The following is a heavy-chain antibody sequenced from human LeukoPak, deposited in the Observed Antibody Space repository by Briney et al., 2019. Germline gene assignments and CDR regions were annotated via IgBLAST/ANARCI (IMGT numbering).Heavy chain of an antibody. CDR1: GFTFSSYE. CDR2: ISYDGSNK. V-gene: IGHV3-30*03. Sequence: GGSLRLSCAASGFTFSSYEMNWVRQAPGKGLEWVAVISYDGSNKHYADSVKGRFTISRDNSKNTLYLQMNSLRAEDTAVYYCALVVYYYGSGSYSPFDYWGQGTLVTVSS. J-gene: IGHJ4*02. CDR3: ALVVYYYGSGSYSPFDY. D-gene: IGHD3-10*01.